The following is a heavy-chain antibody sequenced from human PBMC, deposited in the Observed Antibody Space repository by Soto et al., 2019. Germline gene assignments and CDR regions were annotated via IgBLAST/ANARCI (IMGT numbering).Heavy chain of an antibody. CDR3: AEDGGGSYSTPKFNDY. Sequence: QVQLVQSGAEVKKPGSSVKVSCKASGGTFSSYTISWVRQAPGQGLEWMGRIIPILGIANYAQKFQGRVTIHADKPTSTAHSELGSLRSEDTAVYYCAEDGGGSYSTPKFNDYWGQGTLVTVSS. J-gene: IGHJ4*02. V-gene: IGHV1-69*02. CDR2: IIPILGIA. D-gene: IGHD3-16*01. CDR1: GGTFSSYT.